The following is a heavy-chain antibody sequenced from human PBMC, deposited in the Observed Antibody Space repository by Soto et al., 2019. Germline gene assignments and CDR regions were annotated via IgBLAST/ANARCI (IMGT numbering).Heavy chain of an antibody. CDR3: ARSWSRTTVADY. V-gene: IGHV3-7*03. J-gene: IGHJ4*02. CDR1: GFTFNSYW. CDR2: INQDGGEK. D-gene: IGHD4-17*01. Sequence: PGGSLRLSCAASGFTFNSYWMGWVRQAPGKGLEWVANINQDGGEKDYVDSVKGRFTISRDNAKNSLYLQMNSLRAEDTAVYYCARSWSRTTVADYWGQGTPVTVSS.